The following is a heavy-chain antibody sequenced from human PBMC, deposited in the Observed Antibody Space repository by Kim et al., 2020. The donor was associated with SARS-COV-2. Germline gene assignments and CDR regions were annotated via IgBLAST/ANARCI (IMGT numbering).Heavy chain of an antibody. CDR1: GFTFGDYA. CDR2: IRSKAYGGTT. J-gene: IGHJ2*01. V-gene: IGHV3-49*04. D-gene: IGHD2-21*01. CDR3: TRAIAKSWYFDL. Sequence: GGSLRLSCTASGFTFGDYAMSWVRQAPGKGLEWVGFIRSKAYGGTTEYAASVKGRFTISRDDSKSIAYLQMNSLKTEDTAVYYCTRAIAKSWYFDLWGRGTLVTVSS.